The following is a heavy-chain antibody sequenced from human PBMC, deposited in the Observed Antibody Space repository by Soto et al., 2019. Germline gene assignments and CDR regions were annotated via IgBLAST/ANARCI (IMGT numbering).Heavy chain of an antibody. CDR1: GGSVSSGSYY. Sequence: PSETLSLTCTVSGGSVSSGSYYWSWIRQPPGKGLEWIGYIYYSGSTNYNASLKSRVTISVDTSKNQFSLKLSSVTAADTAVYYCARNYGHAFDIWGQRTMVTVSS. D-gene: IGHD1-7*01. V-gene: IGHV4-61*01. J-gene: IGHJ3*02. CDR3: ARNYGHAFDI. CDR2: IYYSGST.